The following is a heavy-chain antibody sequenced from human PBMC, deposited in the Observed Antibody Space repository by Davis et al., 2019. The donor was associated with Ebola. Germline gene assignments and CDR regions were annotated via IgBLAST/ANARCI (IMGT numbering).Heavy chain of an antibody. CDR1: GYKFSDHY. Sequence: NVSCKGSGYKFSDHYIAWVRQMPGKGLEWMGSIYARESDIRYSPSFQGQVTISADKSINTAYLQWSSLKASDTAMYYCAREDDGMDVWGPGTTVTVSS. J-gene: IGHJ6*02. V-gene: IGHV5-51*01. CDR3: AREDDGMDV. CDR2: IYARESDI.